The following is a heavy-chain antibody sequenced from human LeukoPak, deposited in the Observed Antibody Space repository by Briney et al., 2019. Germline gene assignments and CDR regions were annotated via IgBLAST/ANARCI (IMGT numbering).Heavy chain of an antibody. CDR2: IWYDGSNQ. Sequence: QTGGSLRLSCAASGFSFSSYAMHWVRQAPGKGLEWVAVIWYDGSNQYYADSVRGRFTISRDNSKNTLHLQMNSLRAEDTAAYYCVKSGPDFGDLPSEYYFDFWGQGTLVTASS. J-gene: IGHJ4*02. CDR3: VKSGPDFGDLPSEYYFDF. D-gene: IGHD4-17*01. V-gene: IGHV3-33*06. CDR1: GFSFSSYA.